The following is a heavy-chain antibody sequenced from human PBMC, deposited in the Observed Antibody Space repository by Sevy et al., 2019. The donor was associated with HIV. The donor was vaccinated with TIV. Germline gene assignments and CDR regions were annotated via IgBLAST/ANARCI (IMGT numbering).Heavy chain of an antibody. CDR1: GFTVSNNY. Sequence: GGSLRLSCTASGFTVSNNYMSWVRQAPGKGLEWVSSIYAGGNTYYADSVKGRITISKDNSKNTVYLQMNSLRVEDTAVYYCAGETLSGYNLWGQGTLVTVSS. CDR3: AGETLSGYNL. CDR2: IYAGGNT. V-gene: IGHV3-53*01. J-gene: IGHJ4*02. D-gene: IGHD5-12*01.